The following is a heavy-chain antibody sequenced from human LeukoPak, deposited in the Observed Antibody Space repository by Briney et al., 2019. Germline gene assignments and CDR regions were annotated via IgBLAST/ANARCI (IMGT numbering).Heavy chain of an antibody. CDR2: MNPNSGNT. CDR1: GYTFTSYD. J-gene: IGHJ4*02. Sequence: ASVKVSCKASGYTFTSYDINWVRQATGQELEWMGWMNPNSGNTGYAQKFQGRVTMTRNTSISTAYMELSSLRSEDTAVYYCARGLFFSPGIAAVKVVGYWGQGTLVTVSS. D-gene: IGHD6-13*01. V-gene: IGHV1-8*02. CDR3: ARGLFFSPGIAAVKVVGY.